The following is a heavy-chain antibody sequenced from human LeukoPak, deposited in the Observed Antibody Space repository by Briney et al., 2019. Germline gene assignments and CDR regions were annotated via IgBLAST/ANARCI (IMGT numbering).Heavy chain of an antibody. CDR1: GGTFSSYA. Sequence: ASVKVSCKASGGTFSSYAISWVRQAPGQGLEWMGGIIPIFGTANYAQKFQGSVTITTDESTSTAYMELSSLRSEDTAVYYCAGDRYSYGTEEAYFDYWGQGTLVTVSS. V-gene: IGHV1-69*05. D-gene: IGHD5-18*01. J-gene: IGHJ4*02. CDR3: AGDRYSYGTEEAYFDY. CDR2: IIPIFGTA.